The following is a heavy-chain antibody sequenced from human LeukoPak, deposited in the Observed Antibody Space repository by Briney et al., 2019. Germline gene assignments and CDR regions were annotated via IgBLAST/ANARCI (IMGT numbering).Heavy chain of an antibody. D-gene: IGHD2-15*01. V-gene: IGHV1-2*02. Sequence: ASVKVSRKASGYTFTDYSMHWVRQAPGQGLEWMAWINPNSGGTNHAQKFQGRVTVTRDTYISTAYMELSNLRSDDTAVYYCARDGGGFDIWGQGTMVTVSS. CDR3: ARDGGGFDI. CDR1: GYTFTDYS. CDR2: INPNSGGT. J-gene: IGHJ3*02.